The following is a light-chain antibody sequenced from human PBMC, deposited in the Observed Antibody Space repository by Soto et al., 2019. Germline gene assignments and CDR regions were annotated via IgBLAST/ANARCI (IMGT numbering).Light chain of an antibody. CDR2: YTS. V-gene: IGKV3-15*01. J-gene: IGKJ5*01. Sequence: EIVMTQSPATLSVSPGESATLSCRASQSVSSDLAWYQQKPGQAPRLLIYYTSTRATGFPARFSGGGSGTEFTLTISSLQSEDSAFYYCQQYYKWPITVGQGTRLESK. CDR1: QSVSSD. CDR3: QQYYKWPIT.